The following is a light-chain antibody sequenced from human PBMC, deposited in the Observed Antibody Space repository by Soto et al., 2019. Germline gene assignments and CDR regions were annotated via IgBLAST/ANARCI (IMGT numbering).Light chain of an antibody. V-gene: IGKV3-20*01. CDR1: QSVSSSY. CDR3: QQYSNSPFT. J-gene: IGKJ3*01. CDR2: GAS. Sequence: EIVLTQSPGTLSLSPGERVTLSCRASQSVSSSYLAWYQQKPGQAPRLLIYGASSRATGIPDRFSGSGSGTDFTLTISRLEPEDFAVYYCQQYSNSPFTFDPGTKVDIK.